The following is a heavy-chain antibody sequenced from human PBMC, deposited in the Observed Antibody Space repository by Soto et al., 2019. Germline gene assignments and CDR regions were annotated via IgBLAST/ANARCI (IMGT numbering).Heavy chain of an antibody. Sequence: QLHLVQSGAVVKKPGASVTVSCSASGYPVTAYYMHWVRQAPGRGLEWMGGINPATGAAKYTQTFQGRVPMTRDTSTSIVFMELSGLTSEDTAVFYCARGGGVGVAGSAAFDMWGQGTLVTVSS. CDR2: INPATGAA. J-gene: IGHJ3*02. CDR1: GYPVTAYY. CDR3: ARGGGVGVAGSAAFDM. V-gene: IGHV1-2*02. D-gene: IGHD3-3*01.